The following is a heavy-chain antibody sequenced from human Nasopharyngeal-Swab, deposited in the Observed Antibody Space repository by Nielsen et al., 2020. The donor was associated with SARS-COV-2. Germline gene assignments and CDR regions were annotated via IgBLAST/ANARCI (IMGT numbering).Heavy chain of an antibody. V-gene: IGHV4-39*07. J-gene: IGHJ5*02. CDR1: GGSISSSSYY. D-gene: IGHD5-18*01. Sequence: SETLSLTCTVSGGSISSSSYYWGWIRQPPGKGLEWIGSIYHSGSTYYNPSLKSRVTISVDTSKNQFSLKLSSVTAADTAVYYCARAGGYSYGYWMRWFDPWGQGTLVTVSS. CDR3: ARAGGYSYGYWMRWFDP. CDR2: IYHSGST.